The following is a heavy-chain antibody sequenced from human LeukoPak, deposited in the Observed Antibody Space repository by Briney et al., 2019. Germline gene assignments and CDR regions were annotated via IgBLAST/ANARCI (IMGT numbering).Heavy chain of an antibody. CDR1: GYTFTSYG. V-gene: IGHV1-18*01. Sequence: ASVKVSCKASGYTFTSYGISWVRQAPGQGLEWMGWVSAYNGNTNYAQKLQGRVTMTTDTSTSTAYMELRSLRSDDTAVYYCARVVAAAGTSRSADALDIWGQGTMVTVSS. J-gene: IGHJ3*02. CDR3: ARVVAAAGTSRSADALDI. CDR2: VSAYNGNT. D-gene: IGHD6-13*01.